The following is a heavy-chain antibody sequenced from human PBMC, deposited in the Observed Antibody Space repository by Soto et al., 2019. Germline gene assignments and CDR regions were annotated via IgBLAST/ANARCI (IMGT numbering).Heavy chain of an antibody. D-gene: IGHD5-12*01. J-gene: IGHJ6*02. CDR1: GGTVSSGSFY. Sequence: SETLSLTCTVSGGTVSSGSFYWSWIRRPPGKGLEWIGYFYDSGSTNYNPSLRSRVTMSVDTSKNQFSLKLSSVTAADTAVYYCAASAPPATNYYYAMDVWGQGTTVTVSS. V-gene: IGHV4-61*01. CDR2: FYDSGST. CDR3: AASAPPATNYYYAMDV.